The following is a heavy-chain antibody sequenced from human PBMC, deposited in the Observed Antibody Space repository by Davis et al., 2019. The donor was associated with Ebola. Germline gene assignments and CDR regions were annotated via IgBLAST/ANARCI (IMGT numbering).Heavy chain of an antibody. J-gene: IGHJ6*02. CDR1: GFSFTSDW. V-gene: IGHV3-74*01. D-gene: IGHD3-3*01. CDR3: ARSGGEEVLEWLMTLGNGMDV. Sequence: HTGGSLRLSCAASGFSFTSDWMHWVRQAPGKGLVWLSRVNNDGSSTTYADSVKGRFTISRDNAKRTLYLQMNSLRAEDTAVYYCARSGGEEVLEWLMTLGNGMDVWGQGTMVTVSS. CDR2: VNNDGSST.